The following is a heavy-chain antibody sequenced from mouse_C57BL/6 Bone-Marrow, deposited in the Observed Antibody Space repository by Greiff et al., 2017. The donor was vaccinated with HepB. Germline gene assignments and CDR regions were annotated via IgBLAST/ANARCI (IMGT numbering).Heavy chain of an antibody. Sequence: EVQLQESGGGLVKPGGSLKLSCAASGFTFSSYAMSWVRQTPEKRLEWVATISDGGSYTYYPDNVKGRFTISRDNAKNNLYLQMSHLKSEDTAMYYCARDEGFGAMDYWGQGTSVTVSS. V-gene: IGHV5-4*01. J-gene: IGHJ4*01. CDR2: ISDGGSYT. CDR3: ARDEGFGAMDY. CDR1: GFTFSSYA.